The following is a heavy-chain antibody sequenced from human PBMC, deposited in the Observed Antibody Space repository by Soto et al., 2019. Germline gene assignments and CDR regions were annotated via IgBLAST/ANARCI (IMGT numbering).Heavy chain of an antibody. CDR2: IHYSGST. J-gene: IGHJ4*02. CDR1: GGSISSYY. Sequence: QVQLQESGPGLVKPSETLSLTCTVSGGSISSYYWCWIRQPPGKGLEWIGYIHYSGSTHYNPSLKSRVGISIDTSKTQFSLTLGSVTAADTAVYYCARHRFGLDCWGQGTLVTVSS. V-gene: IGHV4-59*08. D-gene: IGHD3-10*01. CDR3: ARHRFGLDC.